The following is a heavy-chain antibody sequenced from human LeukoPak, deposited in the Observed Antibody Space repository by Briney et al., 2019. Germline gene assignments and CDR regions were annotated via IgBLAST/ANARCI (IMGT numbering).Heavy chain of an antibody. CDR2: ISDSDDST. V-gene: IGHV3-23*01. Sequence: GGSLRLSCAASGFTFSSYGMSWVRRAPGKGLEWVSSISDSDDSTYYADSVKGRFTISRDNSRNTLYLQMSGLGAEDTAIYYCAKVVLVGYHLLTGYYYFDYWGQGTLVTVSS. J-gene: IGHJ4*02. CDR1: GFTFSSYG. CDR3: AKVVLVGYHLLTGYYYFDY. D-gene: IGHD3-9*01.